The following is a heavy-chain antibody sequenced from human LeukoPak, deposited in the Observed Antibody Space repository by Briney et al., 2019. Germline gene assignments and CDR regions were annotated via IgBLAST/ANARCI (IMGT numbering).Heavy chain of an antibody. CDR2: IYNSGST. D-gene: IGHD2-2*01. J-gene: IGHJ4*02. Sequence: PSETLSLTCTVSGGSVSSGSYYWSWIRQPPGKGLEWIGYIYNSGSTNYNPSLKSRVTISIDTSKNQFSLKLGSVTAEDTAVYYCATDRLSLQLRAFDYWGQGTLVTVSS. V-gene: IGHV4-61*01. CDR1: GGSVSSGSYY. CDR3: ATDRLSLQLRAFDY.